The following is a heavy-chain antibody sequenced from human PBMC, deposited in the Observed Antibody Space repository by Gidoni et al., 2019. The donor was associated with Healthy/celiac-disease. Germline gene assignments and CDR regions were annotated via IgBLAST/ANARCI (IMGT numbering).Heavy chain of an antibody. J-gene: IGHJ5*02. CDR3: ARDRDRSNVPQGFDP. V-gene: IGHV1-2*02. CDR2: INPNSGGT. D-gene: IGHD6-6*01. CDR1: GYTFTGYY. Sequence: QVQLVQSGAEVKKPGASVKVSCKASGYTFTGYYMHWVRQAHEQGLEWMGWINPNSGGTNYAQKFQGRVTMTRDTSISTAYMELSRLRSDDTAVYYCARDRDRSNVPQGFDPWGQGTLVTVSS.